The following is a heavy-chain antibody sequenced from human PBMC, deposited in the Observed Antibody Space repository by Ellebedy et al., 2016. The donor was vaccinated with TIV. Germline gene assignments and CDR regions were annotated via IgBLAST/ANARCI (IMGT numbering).Heavy chain of an antibody. Sequence: PGGSLRLSCAASGFTFSSYGMHWVRQAPGKGLEWVANIKQDGSEKYYVDSVKGRFTISRDNAKNSLDLQMNSLRAEDTAVYYCARVGVATGGVDYWGQGTLVTVSS. V-gene: IGHV3-7*01. D-gene: IGHD5-12*01. J-gene: IGHJ4*02. CDR3: ARVGVATGGVDY. CDR1: GFTFSSYG. CDR2: IKQDGSEK.